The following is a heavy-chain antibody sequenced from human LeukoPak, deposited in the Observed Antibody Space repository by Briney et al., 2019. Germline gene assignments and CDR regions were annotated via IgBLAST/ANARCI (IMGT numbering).Heavy chain of an antibody. CDR1: GGSISSSSYY. D-gene: IGHD3-22*01. Sequence: PSETLSLTCTVSGGSISSSSYYWGWIRRPPGKGLEWIGYIYYSGSTYYNPSLKSRVTISVDTSKNQFSLKLSSVTAADTAVYYCARDNYYDSSGYYYRYYFDYWGQGTLVTVSS. V-gene: IGHV4-31*03. J-gene: IGHJ4*02. CDR2: IYYSGST. CDR3: ARDNYYDSSGYYYRYYFDY.